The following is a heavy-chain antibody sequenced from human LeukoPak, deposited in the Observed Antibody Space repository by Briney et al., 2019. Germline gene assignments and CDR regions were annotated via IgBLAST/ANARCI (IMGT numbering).Heavy chain of an antibody. V-gene: IGHV3-11*06. CDR3: ARVLAVWSGELYNAFDI. CDR2: ISSDSSYI. J-gene: IGHJ3*02. D-gene: IGHD3-10*01. Sequence: GGSLRLSCAASGFTFSDYYMSWIRQAPGKGLEWLSSISSDSSYIFYADSVKGRFTISRDNSKNTLYLQMNSLRAEDTAVYYCARVLAVWSGELYNAFDIWGQGTMVTVSS. CDR1: GFTFSDYY.